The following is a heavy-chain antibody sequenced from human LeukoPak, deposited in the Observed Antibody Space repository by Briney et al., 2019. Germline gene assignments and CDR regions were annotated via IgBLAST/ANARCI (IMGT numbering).Heavy chain of an antibody. V-gene: IGHV4-61*02. Sequence: PSESLSLTCTVSGYSISTGYYWSWIRQPAGKGLEWIGRIYTSGSTNYNPSLKSRVTISVDTSKNQFSLKLSSVTAADTAVYYCARDEGGSYIYWGQGTLATVSS. CDR2: IYTSGST. J-gene: IGHJ4*02. D-gene: IGHD1-26*01. CDR3: ARDEGGSYIY. CDR1: GYSISTGYY.